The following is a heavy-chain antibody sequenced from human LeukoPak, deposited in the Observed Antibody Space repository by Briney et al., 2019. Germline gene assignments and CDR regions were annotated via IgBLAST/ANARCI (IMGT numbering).Heavy chain of an antibody. D-gene: IGHD6-19*01. CDR3: ARHASSGWYHFDY. CDR2: INHSGST. V-gene: IGHV4-34*01. J-gene: IGHJ4*02. Sequence: RXPPGKGXEXIGEINHSGSTNYNPSLKSRVTISVDTSKNQFSLKLSSVTAADTAVYYCARHASSGWYHFDYWGQGTLVTVSS.